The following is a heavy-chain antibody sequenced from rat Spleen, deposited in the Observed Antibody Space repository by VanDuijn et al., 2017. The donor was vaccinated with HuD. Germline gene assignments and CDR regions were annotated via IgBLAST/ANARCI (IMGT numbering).Heavy chain of an antibody. CDR2: ISYGDSSGHSST. D-gene: IGHD1-9*01. CDR1: GFTFSDYG. Sequence: EVQLVESGGGLVQPGRSMKLSCADSGFTFSDYGLAWVRQAPTKGLEWVATISYGDSSGHSSTYYRDVVKGRFTISRDNAKSTLSLQMDSLRSEDTATYYCARRHYGYTDYFDYWGQGVMVTVSS. CDR3: ARRHYGYTDYFDY. V-gene: IGHV5-29*01. J-gene: IGHJ2*01.